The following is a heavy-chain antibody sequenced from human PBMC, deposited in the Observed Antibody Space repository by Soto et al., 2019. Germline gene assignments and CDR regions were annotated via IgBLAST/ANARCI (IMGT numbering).Heavy chain of an antibody. D-gene: IGHD6-13*01. V-gene: IGHV2-5*02. J-gene: IGHJ3*02. CDR1: GFSLSTSGVG. CDR2: IYWDDDK. CDR3: AHRLGIAAAIRDDAFDI. Sequence: GSGPTLVNPTQTLTLTCTFSGFSLSTSGVGVGWIRQPPGKALEWLALIYWDDDKRYSPSLKSRLTITKDTSKNQVVLTMTNMDHVDTATYYCAHRLGIAAAIRDDAFDIWGQGTMVTVSS.